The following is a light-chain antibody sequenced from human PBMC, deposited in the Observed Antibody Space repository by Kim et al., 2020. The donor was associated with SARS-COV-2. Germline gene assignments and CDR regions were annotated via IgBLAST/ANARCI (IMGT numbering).Light chain of an antibody. Sequence: QSVLTQPPSASGTPGQRVTISCSGSSSNIGSNYVYWYQQLPGTAPKLLIYRNNQRPSGVPDRFSGSKSGTSASLAISGLRSEDEADYYCAAWDDSLFQEVFGGGTQLTVL. CDR1: SSNIGSNY. CDR3: AAWDDSLFQEV. J-gene: IGLJ2*01. V-gene: IGLV1-47*01. CDR2: RNN.